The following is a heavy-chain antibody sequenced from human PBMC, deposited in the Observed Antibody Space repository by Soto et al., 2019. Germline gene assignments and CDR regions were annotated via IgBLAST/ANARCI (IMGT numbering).Heavy chain of an antibody. Sequence: GGSLRLSCAASGFTFSSYGMHWVRQAPGKGLEWVAVIWYDGSNKYYADSVKGRFTISRDNSKNTLYLQMNSLRAEDTAVYYCARGDPGFGEFLPTYYYYMDVWGKGTTVTVSS. V-gene: IGHV3-33*01. CDR2: IWYDGSNK. CDR1: GFTFSSYG. D-gene: IGHD3-10*01. J-gene: IGHJ6*03. CDR3: ARGDPGFGEFLPTYYYYMDV.